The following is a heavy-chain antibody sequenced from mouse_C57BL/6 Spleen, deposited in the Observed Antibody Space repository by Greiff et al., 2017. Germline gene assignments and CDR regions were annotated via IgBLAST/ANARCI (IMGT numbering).Heavy chain of an antibody. V-gene: IGHV1-82*01. CDR2: IYPGDGDT. Sequence: QVQLKESGPELVKPGASVKISCKASGYAFSSSWMNWVKQRPGKGLEWIGRIYPGDGDTNYNGKFKGKATLTADKSSSTASMQLSSLTSEDSAVYFCARWDWDGGAMDYWGQGTSVTVSS. J-gene: IGHJ4*01. D-gene: IGHD4-1*01. CDR1: GYAFSSSW. CDR3: ARWDWDGGAMDY.